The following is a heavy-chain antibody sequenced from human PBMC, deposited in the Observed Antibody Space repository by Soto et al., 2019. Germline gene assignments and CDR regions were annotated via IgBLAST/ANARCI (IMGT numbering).Heavy chain of an antibody. Sequence: GESLKIYCKGSGYHFDNYWIGWVRQMPGKGLEWMGMIFPGDSDTKESPSLQGQITTSVDKSDNSAYLQWWSLKASDTAFYYCADGSFTGPAALDIWGQGALVTVSS. CDR3: ADGSFTGPAALDI. V-gene: IGHV5-51*01. J-gene: IGHJ1*01. D-gene: IGHD2-8*02. CDR2: IFPGDSDT. CDR1: GYHFDNYW.